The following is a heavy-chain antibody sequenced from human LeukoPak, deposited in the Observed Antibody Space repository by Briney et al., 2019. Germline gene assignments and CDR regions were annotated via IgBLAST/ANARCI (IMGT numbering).Heavy chain of an antibody. CDR3: ARDPRTVRI. CDR2: ISGNGGVI. J-gene: IGHJ4*02. D-gene: IGHD1-1*01. Sequence: GGSLRLSCAASGFTFSDNYMTWVRQAPGKGLEWLSYISGNGGVIHYADPVKGRFTISRENAKNLLYLQMDSLSVEDTAIYYCARDPRTVRIWGQGTLVTVSS. V-gene: IGHV3-11*04. CDR1: GFTFSDNY.